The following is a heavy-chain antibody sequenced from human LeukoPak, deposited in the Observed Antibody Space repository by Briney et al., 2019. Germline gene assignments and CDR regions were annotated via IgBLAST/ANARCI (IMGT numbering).Heavy chain of an antibody. CDR3: ANPVNPTTVVTQAVV. V-gene: IGHV3-23*01. J-gene: IGHJ4*02. D-gene: IGHD4-23*01. CDR2: ISGSGGST. CDR1: GFTFSSYA. Sequence: GESLRLSCAASGFTFSSYAMSWVRQAPGKGLEWVSAISGSGGSTYYADSVKGRFTISRGNSKNTLYLQMNSLRAEDTAVYYCANPVNPTTVVTQAVVWGQGTLVTVSS.